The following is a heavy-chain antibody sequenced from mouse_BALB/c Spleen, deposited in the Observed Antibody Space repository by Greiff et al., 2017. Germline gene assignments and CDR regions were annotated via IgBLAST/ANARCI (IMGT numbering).Heavy chain of an antibody. CDR3: ARDDYDGSWFAY. V-gene: IGHV5-9-4*01. CDR2: ISSGGSYT. J-gene: IGHJ3*01. D-gene: IGHD2-4*01. CDR1: GFTFSSYA. Sequence: EVMLVESGGGLVKPGGSLKLSCAASGFTFSSYAMSWVRQSPEKRLEWVAEISSGGSYTYYPDTVTGRFTISRDNAKNTLYLEMSSLRSEDTAMYYCARDDYDGSWFAYWGQGTLVTVSA.